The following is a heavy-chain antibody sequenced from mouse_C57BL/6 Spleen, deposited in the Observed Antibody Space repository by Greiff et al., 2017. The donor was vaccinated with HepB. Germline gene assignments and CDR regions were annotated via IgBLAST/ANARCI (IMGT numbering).Heavy chain of an antibody. CDR1: GYTFTSYW. Sequence: QVQLKQPGAELVRPGSSVKLSCKASGYTFTSYWMDWVKQRPGQGLEWIGNIYPSDSETHYNQKFKDKATLTVDKSSSTAYMQLSSLTSEDSAVYYCATNDYDWFAYWGQGTLVTVSA. CDR3: ATNDYDWFAY. D-gene: IGHD2-4*01. V-gene: IGHV1-61*01. J-gene: IGHJ3*01. CDR2: IYPSDSET.